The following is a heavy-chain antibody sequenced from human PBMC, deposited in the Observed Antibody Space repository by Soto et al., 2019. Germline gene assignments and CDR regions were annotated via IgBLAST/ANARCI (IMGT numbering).Heavy chain of an antibody. CDR1: GYSFTSYW. Sequence: EVQLVPSGAEVKKPGESLKISCKGSGYSFTSYWIGWVRQMPGKGLEWMGIIYPGDSDTRYSPSFQGQVTISADKSISTAYLQWSSLKASDTAMYYCARPEGYYDSSGYPGSLWYWGQGTLVTVSS. J-gene: IGHJ4*02. CDR3: ARPEGYYDSSGYPGSLWY. CDR2: IYPGDSDT. V-gene: IGHV5-51*01. D-gene: IGHD3-22*01.